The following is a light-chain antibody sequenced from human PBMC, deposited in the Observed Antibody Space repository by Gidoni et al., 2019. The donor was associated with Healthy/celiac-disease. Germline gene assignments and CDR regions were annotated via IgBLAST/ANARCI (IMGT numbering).Light chain of an antibody. J-gene: IGKJ4*01. V-gene: IGKV2-28*01. Sequence: DIVMTQSPLSMPVTPGEPASISCRSSQSLLHSNGYTYLDWYLQKPGQSPQLLIYLGSNLASGVPYRFSGSGSGTDFTLKISRVEAEDFGVYYCMQALQTPPTFGGXTKVEIK. CDR2: LGS. CDR1: QSLLHSNGYTY. CDR3: MQALQTPPT.